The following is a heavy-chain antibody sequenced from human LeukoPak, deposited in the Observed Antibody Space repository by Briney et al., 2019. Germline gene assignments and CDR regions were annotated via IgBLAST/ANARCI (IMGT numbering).Heavy chain of an antibody. CDR3: ARSRSMSMHEKNLLY. J-gene: IGHJ4*02. CDR2: IKGSDNYI. Sequence: GGSLRLSCAASGFPFSAYTMNWVRHVPGKGVEWVSAIKGSDNYIYFADSVAGRFTISTDDAHNLLFLQMCSLRAEDTAIYYCARSRSMSMHEKNLLYWGQGSLVTVSS. V-gene: IGHV3-21*01. CDR1: GFPFSAYT. D-gene: IGHD1-26*01.